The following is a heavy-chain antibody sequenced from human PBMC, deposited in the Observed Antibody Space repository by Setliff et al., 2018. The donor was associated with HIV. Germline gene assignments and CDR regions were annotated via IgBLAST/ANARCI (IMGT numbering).Heavy chain of an antibody. CDR1: GYTFTTYG. V-gene: IGHV1-46*01. D-gene: IGHD3-22*01. CDR2: INPSGGRT. Sequence: ASVKVSCKASGYTFTTYGITWVRQAPGQGLEWMGWINPSGGRTSYAQKFQGRLTMTRDTSRSTVYMELSSLRSEDTAVYYCARCYYDSSGPTDAFDIWGQGTVVTVSS. CDR3: ARCYYDSSGPTDAFDI. J-gene: IGHJ3*02.